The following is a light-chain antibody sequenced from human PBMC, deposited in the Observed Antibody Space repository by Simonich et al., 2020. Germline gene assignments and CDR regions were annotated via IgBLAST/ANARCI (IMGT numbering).Light chain of an antibody. Sequence: DVVMTQSPLSLPVTLGQPASISCRSSQSLVYSDGNTSLNWFQQRPGQSPRRLIYKGSNWDSGGPNRFSGSGSGTDFTLKISRVEAEDVGVYYCMQGTHWPWTFGQGTKVEIK. J-gene: IGKJ1*01. V-gene: IGKV2D-30*01. CDR1: QSLVYSDGNTS. CDR3: MQGTHWPWT. CDR2: KGS.